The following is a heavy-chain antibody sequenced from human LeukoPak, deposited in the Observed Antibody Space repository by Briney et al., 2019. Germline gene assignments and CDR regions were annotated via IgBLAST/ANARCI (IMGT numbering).Heavy chain of an antibody. V-gene: IGHV1-2*02. CDR1: GYTFTGYY. CDR2: INPNSGGT. D-gene: IGHD2-15*01. Sequence: GASVKVSCKASGYTFTGYYMHWVRQAPGQGLEWMGWINPNSGGTNYAQKFQGRVTMTRDTSTSTAYMELSRLRSDDTAVYYCASSLSSGSGSTPLDYWGQGTLVTVSS. CDR3: ASSLSSGSGSTPLDY. J-gene: IGHJ4*02.